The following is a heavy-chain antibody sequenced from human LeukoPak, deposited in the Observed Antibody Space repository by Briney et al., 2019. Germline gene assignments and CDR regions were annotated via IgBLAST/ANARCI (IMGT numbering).Heavy chain of an antibody. Sequence: SETLSLTCAVYGGSFSGYYWSWIRQPPGKGLEWIGEINHSGSTNYNPSLKSRVTISVDTSKNQFSLKLSSVTAADTAVYYCARARVYYDFWSGYNHLDYWGQGTLVTVSS. D-gene: IGHD3-3*01. CDR3: ARARVYYDFWSGYNHLDY. J-gene: IGHJ4*02. CDR1: GGSFSGYY. CDR2: INHSGST. V-gene: IGHV4-34*01.